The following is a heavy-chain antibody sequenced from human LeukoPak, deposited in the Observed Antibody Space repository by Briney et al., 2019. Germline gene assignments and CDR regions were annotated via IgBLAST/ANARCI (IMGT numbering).Heavy chain of an antibody. Sequence: SETLSLTCTVSGDSLGTSGYYWSWNRQHPGTGLEWIAYIHYIGNTYYNPSLESRVTMSVDTSSNQFSLNVASVTAADTAVYYCARVRDDYFFDYWGQGILVTVSS. J-gene: IGHJ4*02. CDR1: GDSLGTSGYY. CDR3: ARVRDDYFFDY. D-gene: IGHD3-3*01. V-gene: IGHV4-31*03. CDR2: IHYIGNT.